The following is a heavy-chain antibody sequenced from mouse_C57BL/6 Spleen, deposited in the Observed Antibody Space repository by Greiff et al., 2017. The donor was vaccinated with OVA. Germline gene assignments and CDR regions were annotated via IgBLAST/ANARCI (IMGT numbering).Heavy chain of an antibody. D-gene: IGHD1-1*01. J-gene: IGHJ1*03. CDR2: IDPSDSYT. V-gene: IGHV1-50*01. Sequence: QVQLKQSGAELVKPGASVKLSCKASGYTFTSYWMQWVKQRPGQGLEWIGEIDPSDSYTNYNQKFKGKATLTVDTSSSTAYMQLSSLTSEDSAVYYCARSYYGSSYGWYFDVWGTGTTVTVSP. CDR1: GYTFTSYW. CDR3: ARSYYGSSYGWYFDV.